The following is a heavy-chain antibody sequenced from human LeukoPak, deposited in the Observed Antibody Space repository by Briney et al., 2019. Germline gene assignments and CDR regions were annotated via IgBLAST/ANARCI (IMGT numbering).Heavy chain of an antibody. V-gene: IGHV3-48*01. CDR3: ARGQSGITIFGVVITYYFDY. J-gene: IGHJ4*02. CDR2: ISSSSSTI. Sequence: GGSLRLSCAASGFTFSSYSMNWVRQAPGKGLEWVSYISSSSSTIYYADSVKGRFTISRDNAKNSLYLQMNSLRAEDTAVYYCARGQSGITIFGVVITYYFDYWGQGTLVTVSS. D-gene: IGHD3-3*01. CDR1: GFTFSSYS.